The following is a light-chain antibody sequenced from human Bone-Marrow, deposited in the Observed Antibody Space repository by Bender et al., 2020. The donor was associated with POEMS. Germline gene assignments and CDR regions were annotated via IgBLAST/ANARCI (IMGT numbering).Light chain of an antibody. J-gene: IGLJ3*02. Sequence: QSVLTQPPSASGTPGQRVTISCSGSNSNIGTNAVNWYQQFPGTAPKLLIYSDNQRPSGVPDRFYAFKSGTSASLAISELQSEDEAGYYCAAWDAGLSGGVVGGGTKMTVL. CDR1: NSNIGTNA. V-gene: IGLV1-44*01. CDR2: SDN. CDR3: AAWDAGLSGGV.